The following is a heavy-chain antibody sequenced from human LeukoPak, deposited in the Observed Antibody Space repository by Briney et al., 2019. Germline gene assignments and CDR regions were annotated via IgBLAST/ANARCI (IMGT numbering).Heavy chain of an antibody. Sequence: ASVKVSCKTSGYTFSNYGISWVRQAPGQGLEWMGWITAYNGNGLYAQRFQGRITLTTDTSTSTSYMELRSLEYDDTAIYYCARDNDKVVDHWGQGTLVTVSS. CDR2: ITAYNGNG. J-gene: IGHJ4*01. CDR3: ARDNDKVVDH. V-gene: IGHV1-18*01. CDR1: GYTFSNYG. D-gene: IGHD1-1*01.